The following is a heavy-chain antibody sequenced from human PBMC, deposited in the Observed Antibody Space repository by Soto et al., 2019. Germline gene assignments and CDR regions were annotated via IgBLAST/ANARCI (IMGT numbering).Heavy chain of an antibody. CDR1: GYSFTGYY. CDR2: INPKNGDT. Sequence: ASVKVSCKASGYSFTGYYIHWVRQAPGQGLEWMGWINPKNGDTHFAQKFQGRVTMTRDTSTSTAYMELSSLTFDDMAVYYCARHSGYDYVFDYWGQGTLVTVSS. V-gene: IGHV1-2*02. CDR3: ARHSGYDYVFDY. D-gene: IGHD5-12*01. J-gene: IGHJ4*02.